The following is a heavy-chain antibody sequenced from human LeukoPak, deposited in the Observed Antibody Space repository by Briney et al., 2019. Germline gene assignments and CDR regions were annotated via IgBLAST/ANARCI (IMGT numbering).Heavy chain of an antibody. CDR2: INHSGST. J-gene: IGHJ4*02. V-gene: IGHV4-34*01. CDR3: AAARDY. CDR1: GGSFSGYY. Sequence: SETLSLTCAVYGGSFSGYYWSWTRQPPGKGLEWIGEINHSGSTNYNPSLKSRVTISVDTSENQFSLKLSSVTAADTAVYYCAAARDYWGQGTLVTVSS.